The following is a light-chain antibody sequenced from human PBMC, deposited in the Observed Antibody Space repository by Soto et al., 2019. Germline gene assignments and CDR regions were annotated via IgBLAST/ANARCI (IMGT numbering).Light chain of an antibody. Sequence: DIQMTQSPSSLSGSVGDRVTITCRASQSISIYLNWYQQKPGKAPKRLIYAASSLQSGVPSRFSGSGSGTEFTLTISSLQPEDFATYYCLQHKSYLWTFGQGTKVDIK. CDR1: QSISIY. J-gene: IGKJ1*01. CDR2: AAS. V-gene: IGKV1-17*01. CDR3: LQHKSYLWT.